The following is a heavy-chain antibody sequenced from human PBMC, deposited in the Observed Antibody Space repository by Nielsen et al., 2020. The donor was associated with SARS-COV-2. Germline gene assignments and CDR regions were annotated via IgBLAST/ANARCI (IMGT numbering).Heavy chain of an antibody. CDR1: GFTFDDYA. CDR3: AEYYYDSSGYYYLYYYYGMDV. V-gene: IGHV3-9*01. CDR2: MSWNSGNI. Sequence: GGSLRLSCAASGFTFDDYAMHWVRQGPGKGLEWVAGMSWNSGNIGYADSVKGRFTISRDNAKKSLNLEMNSLRAEDTAVYYCAEYYYDSSGYYYLYYYYGMDVWGQGTTVTVSS. J-gene: IGHJ6*02. D-gene: IGHD3-22*01.